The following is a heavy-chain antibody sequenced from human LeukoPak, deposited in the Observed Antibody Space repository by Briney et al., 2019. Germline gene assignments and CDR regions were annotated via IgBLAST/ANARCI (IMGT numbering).Heavy chain of an antibody. V-gene: IGHV4-39*01. Sequence: SETLSLTCTVSGGSISSSSYYWGAIRQPPGKGLEWIGSIYYSGSTYYNPSLKSRVTISVDTSKNQFSLKLSSVTAADTAVYYCARDYYDSSGYPVYIDYWGQGTLVTVSS. D-gene: IGHD3-22*01. CDR2: IYYSGST. J-gene: IGHJ4*02. CDR1: GGSISSSSYY. CDR3: ARDYYDSSGYPVYIDY.